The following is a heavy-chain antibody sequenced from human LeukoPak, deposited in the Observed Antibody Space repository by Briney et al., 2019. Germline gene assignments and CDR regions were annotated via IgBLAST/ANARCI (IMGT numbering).Heavy chain of an antibody. CDR3: AKDQDKRERRIAAAGPRYPSFDY. Sequence: PGGSLRLSCAASGFTFSSYAMSWVRQAPGKGLEWVSAISGSGGSTYYADSVKGRFTISRDNSKNTLYLQMNSLRAEDTAVYYCAKDQDKRERRIAAAGPRYPSFDYWGQGTLVTVSS. V-gene: IGHV3-23*01. CDR1: GFTFSSYA. CDR2: ISGSGGST. D-gene: IGHD6-13*01. J-gene: IGHJ4*02.